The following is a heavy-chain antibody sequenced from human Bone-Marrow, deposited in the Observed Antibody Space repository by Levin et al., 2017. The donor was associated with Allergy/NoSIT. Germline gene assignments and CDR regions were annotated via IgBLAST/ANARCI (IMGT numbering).Heavy chain of an antibody. Sequence: GSLRLSCTVSGASISSYYWSWIRQTAGKGLEWIGRIYNSGSTDYNPSLKSRVTMSIDTSKNQFALKVKSVTAADTAVYYCAGDALSGIPGGNRFDPWGQGTLVTVSS. CDR1: GASISSYY. D-gene: IGHD1-26*01. V-gene: IGHV4-4*07. J-gene: IGHJ5*02. CDR3: AGDALSGIPGGNRFDP. CDR2: IYNSGST.